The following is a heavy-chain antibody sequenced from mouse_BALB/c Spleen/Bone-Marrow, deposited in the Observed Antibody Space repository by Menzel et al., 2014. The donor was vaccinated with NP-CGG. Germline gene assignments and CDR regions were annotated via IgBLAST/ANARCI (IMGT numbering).Heavy chain of an antibody. CDR3: ARSGKGQNAIDY. Sequence: QVQLQQSGAELVRPGVSVKISCKGSGYTFTDYAIHWVKQSHAKSLEWIGLISGYYGDAIYNQKFKGKATITVDKSSSTAYMVLARLTSEDSAVDYYARSGKGQNAIDYWGQGTPVTVSS. J-gene: IGHJ4*01. D-gene: IGHD3-3*01. CDR1: GYTFTDYA. CDR2: ISGYYGDA. V-gene: IGHV1S137*01.